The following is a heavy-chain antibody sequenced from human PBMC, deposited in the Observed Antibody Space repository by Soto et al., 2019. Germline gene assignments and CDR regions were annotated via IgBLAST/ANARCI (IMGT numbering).Heavy chain of an antibody. V-gene: IGHV1-2*06. CDR3: ARERKFDFWRKGLDV. J-gene: IGHJ6*02. D-gene: IGHD3-3*01. CDR1: GYSFTDYH. CDR2: INPKSGGT. Sequence: ASVKVSCKASGYSFTDYHIHWVRQAPGQGLEWLGRINPKSGGTSTAQNFQGRITMTRNISRNTAHMELSSLQSEDTAVYYCARERKFDFWRKGLDVWGQGTTVTVSS.